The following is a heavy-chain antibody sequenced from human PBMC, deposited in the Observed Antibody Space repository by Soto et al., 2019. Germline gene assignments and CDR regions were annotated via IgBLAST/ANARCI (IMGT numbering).Heavy chain of an antibody. CDR2: IIPIFGTA. CDR1: GGTFSSYA. J-gene: IGHJ5*02. V-gene: IGHV1-69*13. D-gene: IGHD6-19*01. Sequence: SVKVSCKASGGTFSSYAISWVRQAPGQGLEWMGGIIPIFGTANYAQKFQGRVTITADESTSTAYMERSSLRAEDTAVYYCARDSRYSRGWYGWLDTWGQGTLVTVSS. CDR3: ARDSRYSRGWYGWLDT.